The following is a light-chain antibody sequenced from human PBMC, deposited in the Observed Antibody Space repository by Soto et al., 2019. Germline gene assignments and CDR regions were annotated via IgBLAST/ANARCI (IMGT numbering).Light chain of an antibody. J-gene: IGKJ5*01. Sequence: EIVVTQSPGTLSLSPGERATLSCRASQSVSSSYLAWYQQKPGQAPRLLIYGASSRATGIPDRFSGSGSGTDFTLTISRLEPEDFAVYYCQQSGSSPPTFGQGTRLEIK. CDR3: QQSGSSPPT. CDR2: GAS. V-gene: IGKV3-20*01. CDR1: QSVSSSY.